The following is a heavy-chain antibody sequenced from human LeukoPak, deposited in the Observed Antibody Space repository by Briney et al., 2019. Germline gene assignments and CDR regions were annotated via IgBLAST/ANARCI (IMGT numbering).Heavy chain of an antibody. D-gene: IGHD3-3*01. CDR3: ASLRITIFGVVTPPDV. V-gene: IGHV3-66*02. J-gene: IGHJ6*04. CDR1: GFTVSSNY. Sequence: GGSLRLSCAASGFTVSSNYMSWVRQAPGKGLEWVSVIYSGGSTYYAGSVKGRFTISRDNSKNTLYLQMNSLRAEDTAVYYCASLRITIFGVVTPPDVWGKGTTVTVSS. CDR2: IYSGGST.